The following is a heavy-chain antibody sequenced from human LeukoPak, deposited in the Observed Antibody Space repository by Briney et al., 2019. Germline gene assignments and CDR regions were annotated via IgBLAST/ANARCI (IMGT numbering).Heavy chain of an antibody. Sequence: PGRSLRLSXAASGFTFSNYGMHWVRQAPGKGLEWVAVIWSDGNNRYYADPVKGRFIFSRDNSKNTLSLQMNSLRAEDTAVYYCVKERGPFDGFDIWGQGTMVTVFS. V-gene: IGHV3-33*06. CDR3: VKERGPFDGFDI. CDR1: GFTFSNYG. J-gene: IGHJ3*02. CDR2: IWSDGNNR.